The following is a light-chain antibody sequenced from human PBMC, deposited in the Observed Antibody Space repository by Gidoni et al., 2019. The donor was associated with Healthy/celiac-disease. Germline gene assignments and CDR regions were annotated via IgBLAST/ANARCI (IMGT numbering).Light chain of an antibody. CDR2: WAS. CDR1: QSVLYSSNNKNY. Sequence: DIVMTQSPDPLAVSLGERATINCKSSQSVLYSSNNKNYLAWYQQKPGQPPKLLLSWASTRESGVPDRFSGSGSGTDFTLTISSLQAEDVAVYYCQQYYSTPWTFGQGTKVEIK. J-gene: IGKJ1*01. CDR3: QQYYSTPWT. V-gene: IGKV4-1*01.